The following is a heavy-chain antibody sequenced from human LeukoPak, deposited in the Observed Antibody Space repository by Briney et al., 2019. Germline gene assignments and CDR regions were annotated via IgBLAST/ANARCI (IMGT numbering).Heavy chain of an antibody. Sequence: TETLSLTCTVSGGSISDTSDFWGWIRQPPGKGLEWIGSLYYSDNTYDNPSVSSGNTYYNPSLKSRVTTSVDTSKNQFSLKLSSVTAADTAMYYCARRHRSYDSGGHVIDYWGQGTLVTVSS. CDR2: LYYSDNTYDNPSVSSGNT. CDR3: ARRHRSYDSGGHVIDY. CDR1: GGSISDTSDF. V-gene: IGHV4-39*01. D-gene: IGHD3-22*01. J-gene: IGHJ4*02.